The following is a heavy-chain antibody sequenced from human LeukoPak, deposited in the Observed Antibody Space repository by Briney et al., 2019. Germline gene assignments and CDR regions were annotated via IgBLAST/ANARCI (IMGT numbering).Heavy chain of an antibody. D-gene: IGHD3-3*01. CDR1: GFTFSSYA. CDR3: ARDTVYYDFWSGYHTRGWFDY. CDR2: ISGSGGST. Sequence: GGSLRLSCAASGFTFSSYAMSWVRQAPGKGLEWVSAISGSGGSTYYADSVKGRFTISRDNSKNTLYLQMNSLRAEDTAVYYCARDTVYYDFWSGYHTRGWFDYWGQGTLVTVSS. V-gene: IGHV3-23*01. J-gene: IGHJ4*02.